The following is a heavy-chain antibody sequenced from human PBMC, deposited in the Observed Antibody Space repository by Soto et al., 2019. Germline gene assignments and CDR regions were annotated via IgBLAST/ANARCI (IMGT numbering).Heavy chain of an antibody. CDR3: ARDDHIVVVPTSLGAMDV. Sequence: QVQLQESGPGLVKPSETLSLTCAVYGGSISSNKWWSWVRQPPGKGLEWIDEIYHSGSTNYNPSLKRRVTISVDKSKNQFSLKLTSVTAAVWAVYYCARDDHIVVVPTSLGAMDVWGQGTTVTVSS. CDR2: IYHSGST. D-gene: IGHD2-2*01. V-gene: IGHV4-4*02. CDR1: GGSISSNKW. J-gene: IGHJ6*02.